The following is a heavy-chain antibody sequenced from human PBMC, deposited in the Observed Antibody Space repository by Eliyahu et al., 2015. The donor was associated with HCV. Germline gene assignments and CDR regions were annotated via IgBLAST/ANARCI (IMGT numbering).Heavy chain of an antibody. CDR3: ARALSGYSYGYEAPGFDY. Sequence: QVQLVQSGAEVKKPGSSVKVSCKASGGTFSSYAISWVRQAPGQGLEWMGRIIPILGIANYAQKFQGRVTITADKSTSTAYMELSSLRSEDTAVYYCARALSGYSYGYEAPGFDYWGQGTLVTVSS. CDR2: IIPILGIA. J-gene: IGHJ4*02. D-gene: IGHD5-18*01. CDR1: GGTFSSYA. V-gene: IGHV1-69*04.